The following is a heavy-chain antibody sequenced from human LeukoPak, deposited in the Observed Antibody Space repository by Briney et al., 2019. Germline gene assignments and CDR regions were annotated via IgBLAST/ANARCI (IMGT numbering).Heavy chain of an antibody. CDR2: IIPIFGTA. J-gene: IGHJ4*02. Sequence: ASVKVSCKASGGTFSSYAISWVRQAPGQGLEWMGGIIPIFGTANYAQKFQGRVTITTDESTSTAYMELSSLRSEDPAVYYCARGGGYCGGGGCYWFDYGGKGPLVTVS. CDR3: ARGGGYCGGGGCYWFDY. V-gene: IGHV1-69*05. D-gene: IGHD2-15*01. CDR1: GGTFSSYA.